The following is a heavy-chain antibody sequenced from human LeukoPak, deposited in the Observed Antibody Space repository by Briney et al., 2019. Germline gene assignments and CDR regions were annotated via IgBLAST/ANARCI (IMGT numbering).Heavy chain of an antibody. CDR3: ERVGDYYDSSGSAEFDY. J-gene: IGHJ4*02. V-gene: IGHV4-4*07. D-gene: IGHD3-22*01. Sequence: SETLSLTCTVSGGSITSYFWSWIRQPAGKGLEWIGRIYTSGSTNYNPSLKSRVTISVDKSKNQFSLKLSSVTAADTAVYYCERVGDYYDSSGSAEFDYWGQGTLVTVSS. CDR1: GGSITSYF. CDR2: IYTSGST.